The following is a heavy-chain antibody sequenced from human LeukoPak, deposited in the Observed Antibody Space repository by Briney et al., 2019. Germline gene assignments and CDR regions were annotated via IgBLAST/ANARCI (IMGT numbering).Heavy chain of an antibody. Sequence: SQTLSLTCTVSGGSISSGGYYWSWIRQHPGKGLEWIGYIYYSGSTYYTPSLKSRVTISVDTSKNQFSLKLSSVTAADTAVYYCARKVVVAANIDYWGQGTLVTVSS. CDR1: GGSISSGGYY. J-gene: IGHJ4*02. CDR3: ARKVVVAANIDY. CDR2: IYYSGST. D-gene: IGHD2-15*01. V-gene: IGHV4-31*03.